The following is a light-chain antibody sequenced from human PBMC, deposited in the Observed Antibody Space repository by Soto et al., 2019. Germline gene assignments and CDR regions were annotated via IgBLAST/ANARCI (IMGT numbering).Light chain of an antibody. CDR1: QSVSSN. J-gene: IGKJ1*01. CDR3: QQYNNWWT. Sequence: EIVMTQSQATLSVSPGERASPSCRASQSVSSNLAWYQQKPGQAPRLLIYGASTRATGIPARFSGSGSGTEFTLTISSLQSEDFAVYYCQQYNNWWTFGQGTKVDIK. CDR2: GAS. V-gene: IGKV3-15*01.